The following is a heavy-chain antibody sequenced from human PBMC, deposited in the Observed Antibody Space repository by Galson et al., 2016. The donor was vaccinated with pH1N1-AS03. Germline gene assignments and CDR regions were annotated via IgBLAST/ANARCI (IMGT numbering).Heavy chain of an antibody. CDR3: ARRLYGDYVGWFDP. J-gene: IGHJ5*02. CDR2: IYYSGST. CDR1: GGSISTSSYY. V-gene: IGHV4-39*01. D-gene: IGHD4-17*01. Sequence: ETLSLTCTVSGGSISTSSYYWGWIRQPPGKGLEWIGSIYYSGSTYYNPSLKSRVTISVDTSKDQFSLKLSSVTAADTAVYYCARRLYGDYVGWFDPWGQGTLVTVSS.